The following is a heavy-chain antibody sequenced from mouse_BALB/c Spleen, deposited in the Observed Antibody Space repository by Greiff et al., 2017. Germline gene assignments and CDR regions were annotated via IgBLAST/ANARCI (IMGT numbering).Heavy chain of an antibody. V-gene: IGHV14-4*02. CDR2: IDPENGDT. CDR1: GFNIKDYY. J-gene: IGHJ2*01. D-gene: IGHD1-1*01. CDR3: NVYYYGSSYDY. Sequence: VQLKESGAELVRSGASVKLSCTASGFNIKDYYMHWVKQRPEQGLEWIGWIDPENGDTEYAPKFQGKATMTADTSSNTAYLQLSSLTSEDTAVYYCNVYYYGSSYDYWGQGTTLTVAS.